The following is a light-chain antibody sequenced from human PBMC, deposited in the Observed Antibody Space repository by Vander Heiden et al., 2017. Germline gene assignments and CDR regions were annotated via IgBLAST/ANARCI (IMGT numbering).Light chain of an antibody. CDR2: KAS. V-gene: IGKV1-5*03. CDR3: QQYNSYSYT. Sequence: DIEMTGSPSTLSASVGDRVTITCRASQSISSWLAWYQQKPGKAPKLLIYKASSLESGVPSRFSVSGSGTEFTLTISSLQPDDFATYYCQQYNSYSYTFGQGTKLEIK. J-gene: IGKJ2*01. CDR1: QSISSW.